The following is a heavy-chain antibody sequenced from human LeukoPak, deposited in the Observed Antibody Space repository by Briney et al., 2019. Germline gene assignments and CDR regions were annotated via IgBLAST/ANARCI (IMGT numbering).Heavy chain of an antibody. V-gene: IGHV1-2*02. CDR3: AREYSGSYYEPPPFQH. CDR1: GYTFTSYG. CDR2: INPNSGGT. D-gene: IGHD1-26*01. Sequence: ASVKVSCKASGYTFTSYGISWVRQAPGQGLEWMGWINPNSGGTNYAQKFQGRVTMTRDTSISTAYMELSRLRSDDTAVYYCAREYSGSYYEPPPFQHWGQGTLVTVSS. J-gene: IGHJ1*01.